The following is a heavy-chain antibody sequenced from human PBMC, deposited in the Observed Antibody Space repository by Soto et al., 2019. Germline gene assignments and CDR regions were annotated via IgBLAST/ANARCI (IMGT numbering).Heavy chain of an antibody. Sequence: ESGGDVVQPGRSLRLSCTASGFTFSTYTMHWVRQSPGKGLEWLAFISDDGDNRYYAESVRGRFTISRDNSKNTLYLQMDSLRPEDTAVYYCARDGPIAAAGNNWFDPWWQGTLVTVSS. CDR2: ISDDGDNR. CDR3: ARDGPIAAAGNNWFDP. J-gene: IGHJ5*02. V-gene: IGHV3-30-3*01. CDR1: GFTFSTYT. D-gene: IGHD6-13*01.